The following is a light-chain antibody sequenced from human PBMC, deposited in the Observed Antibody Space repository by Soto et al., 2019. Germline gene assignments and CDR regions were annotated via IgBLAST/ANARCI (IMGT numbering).Light chain of an antibody. J-gene: IGKJ1*01. CDR2: GAS. V-gene: IGKV3-15*01. CDR3: QQYDNWPPVT. Sequence: EIVMTQSPATLSVSAGERATLSCMASQSVSSNLAWYQQKPGQAPRLLIYGASTRATGLPARFSGSGSGTEFTLTISSLQSEDFAVYYCQQYDNWPPVTFGQGTKVDI. CDR1: QSVSSN.